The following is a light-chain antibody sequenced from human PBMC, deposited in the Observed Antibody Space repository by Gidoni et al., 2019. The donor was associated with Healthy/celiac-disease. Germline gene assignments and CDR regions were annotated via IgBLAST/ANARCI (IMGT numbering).Light chain of an antibody. J-gene: IGKJ3*01. CDR1: QGISRY. CDR2: AAS. Sequence: DIQLTPSPSFLSASVRDRVTIPFRASQGISRYLAWYQQKPGKAPKLLIYAASTLQSGVPARFSGSGSGTEFTLTISSMKPEDVATYDCQQLKSDPPRFXPXTKVDIK. V-gene: IGKV1-9*01. CDR3: QQLKSDPPR.